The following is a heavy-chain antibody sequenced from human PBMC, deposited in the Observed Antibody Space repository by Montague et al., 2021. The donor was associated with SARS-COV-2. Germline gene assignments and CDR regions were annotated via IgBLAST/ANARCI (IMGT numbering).Heavy chain of an antibody. CDR1: GTSFSGYY. J-gene: IGHJ6*03. D-gene: IGHD3-10*01. CDR2: INHGGST. CDR3: ARLRDGVVPSPILGVGPYYSYSYMDV. V-gene: IGHV4-34*01. Sequence: SETLSLTCAVHGTSFSGYYWNWIRQPPGKGLEWIGEINHGGSTKYSSSLKIRLTISADTSKNRFSLKLTSLAAADTAVYYCARLRDGVVPSPILGVGPYYSYSYMDVWGRGTTVTVSS.